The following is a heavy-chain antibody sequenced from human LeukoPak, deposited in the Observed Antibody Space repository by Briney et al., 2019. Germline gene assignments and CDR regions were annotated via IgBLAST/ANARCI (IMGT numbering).Heavy chain of an antibody. Sequence: PGGSLRLSCAVSGLTFSTYWMSWVRQAPGQGLEWVANVKHDGSEKYYVDSVKGRFTISRDNAKNSLFLQMNSLRDEDTAVYYCASDSPRCDSGSYFAYWGQGTLVTVSS. CDR2: VKHDGSEK. V-gene: IGHV3-7*03. CDR1: GLTFSTYW. J-gene: IGHJ4*02. D-gene: IGHD3-22*01. CDR3: ASDSPRCDSGSYFAY.